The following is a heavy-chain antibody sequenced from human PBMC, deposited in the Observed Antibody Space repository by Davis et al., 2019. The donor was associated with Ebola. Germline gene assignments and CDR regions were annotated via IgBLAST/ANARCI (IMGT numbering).Heavy chain of an antibody. CDR1: GFTFTANS. J-gene: IGHJ4*02. Sequence: GESLKISCIASGFTFTANSMNWVSQAPGRGREGIAYISSSGGTTYYADFVQGRFTISRDNVKKSLYLQMNSLRDEDTAVYYCVRASSGSYYSVFDNWGQGSLVTVTS. D-gene: IGHD1-26*01. CDR2: ISSSGGTT. CDR3: VRASSGSYYSVFDN. V-gene: IGHV3-48*02.